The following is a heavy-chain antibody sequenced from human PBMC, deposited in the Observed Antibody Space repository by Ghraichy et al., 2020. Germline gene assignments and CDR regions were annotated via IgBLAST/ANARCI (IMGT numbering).Heavy chain of an antibody. Sequence: ASVKVSCKASGYTFTSYGINWVRQAPGEGLEWMGWISTYNENTNYAQKLQGRVTMTTDTSTSTAYMELRSLRSDDTAVFYCARASSTAAGTPIDYFDYWGQGTLVTVSS. D-gene: IGHD6-13*01. J-gene: IGHJ4*02. CDR2: ISTYNENT. V-gene: IGHV1-18*01. CDR1: GYTFTSYG. CDR3: ARASSTAAGTPIDYFDY.